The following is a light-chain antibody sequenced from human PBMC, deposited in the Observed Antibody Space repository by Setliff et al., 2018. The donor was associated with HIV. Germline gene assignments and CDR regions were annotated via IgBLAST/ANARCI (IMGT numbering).Light chain of an antibody. CDR3: AAWDDSLNAYV. V-gene: IGLV1-44*01. CDR2: SNK. J-gene: IGLJ1*01. Sequence: QSALTQPPSASGTPGQRVTISCSGSSYNVGSNTVNWYQQFPGTAPKLLIHSNKQRPSGVPDRFSGSKSGTSASLAISGLQSEDEADYNCAAWDDSLNAYVFGSGTKVTVL. CDR1: SYNVGSNT.